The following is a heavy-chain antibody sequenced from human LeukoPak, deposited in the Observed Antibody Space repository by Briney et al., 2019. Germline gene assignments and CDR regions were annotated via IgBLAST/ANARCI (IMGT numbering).Heavy chain of an antibody. V-gene: IGHV3-15*01. J-gene: IGHJ4*02. D-gene: IGHD3-10*01. CDR2: IKSKTDGGTT. CDR1: GFTFSSYW. CDR3: TTPPVYYYGSGSPIDY. Sequence: GGSLRLSCAASGFTFSSYWMSWVRQAPGKGLEWVGRIKSKTDGGTTDYAAPVKGRFTISRDDSKNTLYLQMNSLKTEDTAVYYCTTPPVYYYGSGSPIDYWGQGTLVTVSS.